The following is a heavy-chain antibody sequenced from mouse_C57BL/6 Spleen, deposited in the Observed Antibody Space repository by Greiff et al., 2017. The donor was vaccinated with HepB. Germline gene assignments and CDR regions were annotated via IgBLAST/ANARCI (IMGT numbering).Heavy chain of an antibody. CDR1: GFTFSSYA. V-gene: IGHV5-4*01. D-gene: IGHD1-1*01. J-gene: IGHJ1*03. CDR2: ISDGGSYT. Sequence: EVQRVESGGGLVKPGGSLKLSCAASGFTFSSYAMSWVRQTPEKRLEWVATISDGGSYTYYPDNVKGRFTISRDNAKNNLYLQMSHLKSEDTAMYYCARDEGSSWYFDVWGTGTTVTVSS. CDR3: ARDEGSSWYFDV.